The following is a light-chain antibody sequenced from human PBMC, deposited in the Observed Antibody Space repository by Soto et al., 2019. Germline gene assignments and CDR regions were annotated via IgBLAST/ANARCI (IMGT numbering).Light chain of an antibody. CDR3: QQLNSFTIT. V-gene: IGKV1-5*01. CDR1: QSISSW. Sequence: DIQMTQSPSTLSASVGDRVTINCRASQSISSWLAWYQKKTGKDPQIMIYDASSLESGVPSRFSGIVSGTEFNLTLRRLQTDDCATYEGQQLNSFTITFGQWARLEIK. CDR2: DAS. J-gene: IGKJ5*01.